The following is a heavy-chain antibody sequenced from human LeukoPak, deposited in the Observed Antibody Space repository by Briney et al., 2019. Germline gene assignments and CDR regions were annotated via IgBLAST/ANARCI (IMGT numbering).Heavy chain of an antibody. Sequence: GASVTVSCKASGYTFTCYYMHWVRQAPGQGLEWMGCIYPYSGGTNYAQKFQGRVTMTRDTSTSTAYMERSRLRSDDTAVYYSARVSRRYSSSWWIDYWGQGTLVTVSS. V-gene: IGHV1-2*02. D-gene: IGHD6-13*01. CDR1: GYTFTCYY. J-gene: IGHJ4*02. CDR2: IYPYSGGT. CDR3: ARVSRRYSSSWWIDY.